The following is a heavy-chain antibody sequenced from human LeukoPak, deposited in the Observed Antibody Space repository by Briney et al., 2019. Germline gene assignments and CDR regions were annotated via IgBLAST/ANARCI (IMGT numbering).Heavy chain of an antibody. CDR1: GGSITNTNYY. Sequence: SETLSLTCTVSGGSITNTNYYWAWTRQPPGEGLEWIGSVYHSGITYYTPSLKSRVSISVDTSKNQFSLKLSSVTAADTAVYYCARQYGSRKYFDYWGQGTLVTVSS. J-gene: IGHJ4*02. D-gene: IGHD3-10*01. V-gene: IGHV4-39*01. CDR2: VYHSGIT. CDR3: ARQYGSRKYFDY.